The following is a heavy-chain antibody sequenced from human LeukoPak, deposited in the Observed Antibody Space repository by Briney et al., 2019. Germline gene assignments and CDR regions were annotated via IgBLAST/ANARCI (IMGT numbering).Heavy chain of an antibody. CDR2: INQDGSEK. CDR1: GFTLNNYW. CDR3: ARSSYSSSSSV. V-gene: IGHV3-7*03. Sequence: GGSLRLSCAASGFTLNNYWMGWVRQAPGRGLEWVANINQDGSEKYYVDSVKGRFTISRDNAKNSLYLQINSLRAEDTAVYYCARSSYSSSSSVWGQGTMVTVSS. D-gene: IGHD6-6*01. J-gene: IGHJ3*01.